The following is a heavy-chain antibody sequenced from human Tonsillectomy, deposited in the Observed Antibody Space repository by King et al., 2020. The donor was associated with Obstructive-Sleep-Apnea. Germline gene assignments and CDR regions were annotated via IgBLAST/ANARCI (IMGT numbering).Heavy chain of an antibody. J-gene: IGHJ4*02. CDR2: ISSSGSTI. V-gene: IGHV3-48*04. CDR3: ARPLCGGDCYSFDY. CDR1: GFTFSSYS. D-gene: IGHD2-21*02. Sequence: VQLVESGGGLVQPGGSRRLSCAASGFTFSSYSMNWVRQAPGKGLEWVSYISSSGSTIHYADSLKGRLTISRDNAKNSLYLQMSSLRPEDTAVYYCARPLCGGDCYSFDYWGQGTLVTVSS.